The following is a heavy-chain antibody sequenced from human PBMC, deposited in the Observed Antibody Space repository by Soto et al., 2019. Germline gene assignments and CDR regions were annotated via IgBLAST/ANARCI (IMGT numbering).Heavy chain of an antibody. J-gene: IGHJ4*02. CDR3: AKMGGGIRWNYFDY. CDR2: FSVSGGNT. CDR1: GFTFSSYA. D-gene: IGHD1-26*01. Sequence: EVQLLESGGGLVQPGGSLRLSCVASGFTFSSYAMSWVRQAPGKGLEWVSVFSVSGGNTYYADSVKGRFTISRDNSKNTLYLQMSSLRADDTAVYYCAKMGGGIRWNYFDYWGRGALVTVSS. V-gene: IGHV3-23*01.